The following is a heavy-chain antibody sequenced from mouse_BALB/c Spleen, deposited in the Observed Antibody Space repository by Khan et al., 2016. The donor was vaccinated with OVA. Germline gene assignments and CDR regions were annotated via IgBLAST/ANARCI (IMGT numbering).Heavy chain of an antibody. Sequence: EVQHQESGPGLVKPSQSLSLTCTVTGYSITSDYAWNWIRQFPGNKLEWMGFITYSGNTNYNPSLKSRFSITRDTSKNQFFLQLNSVTTEDTATYYCARVYGGDFDYWGQGTTLTVSS. J-gene: IGHJ2*01. V-gene: IGHV3-2*02. CDR1: GYSITSDYA. CDR3: ARVYGGDFDY. CDR2: ITYSGNT. D-gene: IGHD1-1*01.